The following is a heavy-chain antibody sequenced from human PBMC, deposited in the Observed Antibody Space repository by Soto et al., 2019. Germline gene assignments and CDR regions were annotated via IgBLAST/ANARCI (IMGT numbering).Heavy chain of an antibody. J-gene: IGHJ4*02. CDR3: ARIGGYHGPLDY. CDR1: GVSISSYF. V-gene: IGHV4-59*01. CDR2: TYHRGST. D-gene: IGHD6-25*01. Sequence: PSETLSLTCSVSGVSISSYFWSWIRQAPGRGPEWIGYTYHRGSTNYSPSLKSRVAISLDTSENQFSLKVNSVTAAVTAVYYCARIGGYHGPLDYWGQGTPVTVSS.